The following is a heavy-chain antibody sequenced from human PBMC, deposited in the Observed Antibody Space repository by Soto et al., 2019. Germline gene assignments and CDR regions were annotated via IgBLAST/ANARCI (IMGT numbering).Heavy chain of an antibody. J-gene: IGHJ6*02. Sequence: SETLSLTCTVSGGSISSRGYYWSWIRQHPGKGLEWIGYIYYSGSTYYNPSLKSRVTISVDTSKNQFSLKLSSVTAADTAVYYCARDRRDYYGSGRLPRYGMDVWGQGTTVTVSS. CDR1: GGSISSRGYY. CDR3: ARDRRDYYGSGRLPRYGMDV. V-gene: IGHV4-31*03. D-gene: IGHD3-10*01. CDR2: IYYSGST.